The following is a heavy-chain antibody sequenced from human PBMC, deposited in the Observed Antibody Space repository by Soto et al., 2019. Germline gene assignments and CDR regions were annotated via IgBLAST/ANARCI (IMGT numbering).Heavy chain of an antibody. V-gene: IGHV1-18*01. CDR1: GYTFTSYG. CDR3: ARDIMSRFRPISDSRGFDY. CDR2: ISTYNGNT. D-gene: IGHD3-16*01. J-gene: IGHJ4*02. Sequence: GASVKVSCKASGYTFTSYGINWVRQAPGQGLEWMGWISTYNGNTNYAQKLQGRVTMTTDTSTSTVYMELSSLRSDDTALYYCARDIMSRFRPISDSRGFDYWGQGTLVTVSS.